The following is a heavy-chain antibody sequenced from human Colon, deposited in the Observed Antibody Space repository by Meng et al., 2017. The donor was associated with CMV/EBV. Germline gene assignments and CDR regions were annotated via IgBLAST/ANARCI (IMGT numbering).Heavy chain of an antibody. V-gene: IGHV3-66*02. CDR1: GFSVSNSY. CDR2: IYRDGGT. Sequence: GESLKISCAVSGFSVSNSYMTWVRQAPGQGLEWVSVIYRDGGTNDADSVKGRFTMSRDNSRNTVYLQMNDLRVEDTAVYYCARASAWGKNFDYWGQGTLVTVSS. D-gene: IGHD7-27*01. CDR3: ARASAWGKNFDY. J-gene: IGHJ4*02.